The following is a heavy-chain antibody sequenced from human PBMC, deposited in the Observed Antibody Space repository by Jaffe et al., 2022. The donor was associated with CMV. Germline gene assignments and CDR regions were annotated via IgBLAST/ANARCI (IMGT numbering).Heavy chain of an antibody. D-gene: IGHD6-13*01. V-gene: IGHV4-59*01. CDR1: GGSISSYY. CDR3: ARARRGGSSHYYYYMDV. J-gene: IGHJ6*03. Sequence: QVQLQESGPGLVKPSETLSLTCTVSGGSISSYYWSWIRQPPGKGLEWIGYIYYSGSTNYNPSLKSRVTISVDTSKNQFSLKLSSVTAADTAVYYCARARRGGSSHYYYYMDVWGKGTTVTVSS. CDR2: IYYSGST.